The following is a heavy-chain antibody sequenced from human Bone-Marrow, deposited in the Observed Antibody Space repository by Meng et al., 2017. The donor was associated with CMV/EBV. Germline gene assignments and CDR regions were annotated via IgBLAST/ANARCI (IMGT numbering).Heavy chain of an antibody. CDR2: IKSDAIGT. CDR3: ARGLTGIEVSPSDAFDI. Sequence: GGSLRLSCAASGFTFSSYGMHWVRQAPGKGLLWVSRIKSDAIGTTYADSVKGRFTISRDNAKNTLYLQMNSLRVEDTAVYYCARGLTGIEVSPSDAFDIWGQGTLVTVSS. D-gene: IGHD6-13*01. V-gene: IGHV3-74*03. J-gene: IGHJ3*02. CDR1: GFTFSSYG.